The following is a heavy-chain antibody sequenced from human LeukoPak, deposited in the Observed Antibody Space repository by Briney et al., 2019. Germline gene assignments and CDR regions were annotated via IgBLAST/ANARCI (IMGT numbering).Heavy chain of an antibody. CDR2: IHQSEST. Sequence: PSGTLSLTCAVSGDSISNDHWWSWVRQSPGKGLEWIGEIHQSESTNYNPSFESRLTISVDKSKNQFSLKLRSVTAADTAVYYCPRAGHYCLDYLGQGTLVTVSS. CDR3: PRAGHYCLDY. J-gene: IGHJ4*02. D-gene: IGHD3-10*01. CDR1: GDSISNDHW. V-gene: IGHV4-4*02.